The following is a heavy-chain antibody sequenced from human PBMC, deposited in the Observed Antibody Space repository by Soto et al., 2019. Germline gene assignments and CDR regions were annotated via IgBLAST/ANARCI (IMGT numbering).Heavy chain of an antibody. V-gene: IGHV4-30-2*01. CDR3: ARAYSSSWPNAFYI. CDR2: IYHSGST. J-gene: IGHJ3*02. D-gene: IGHD6-13*01. Sequence: QLQLQESGSGLVKPSQTLSLTCAVSGASISSGDYSWGWIRQPPGKGLEWIGYIYHSGSTYYNPSLKSRVTISVDRSKNQFSLKLSSVTAADTAVYYCARAYSSSWPNAFYIWGQGTMVTVSS. CDR1: GASISSGDYS.